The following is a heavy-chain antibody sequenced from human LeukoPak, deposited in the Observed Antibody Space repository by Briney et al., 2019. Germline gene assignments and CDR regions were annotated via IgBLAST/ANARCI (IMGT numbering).Heavy chain of an antibody. J-gene: IGHJ3*01. CDR1: GASIRSAGYY. V-gene: IGHV4-31*03. Sequence: SETLSLTCTVSGASIRSAGYYWGWVRQNSGKGLEWIGYISHSGTTYYNPSPKRRVNISIDTSKRQFSLKLSSVTAADTALYYCARAGNYDSYALDFWGQGTMVTVSS. D-gene: IGHD3-22*01. CDR3: ARAGNYDSYALDF. CDR2: ISHSGTT.